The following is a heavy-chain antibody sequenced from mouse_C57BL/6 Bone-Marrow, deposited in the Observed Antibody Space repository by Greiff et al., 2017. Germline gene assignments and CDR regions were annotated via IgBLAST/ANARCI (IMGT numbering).Heavy chain of an antibody. Sequence: VQLQQSGAELVRPGASVKLSCTASGFNIKDDYMHWVKQRPEQGLEWSGWIDPENGDTEYASKFQGKATITADTSSNTAYLQLSSLTSEDTAVYYCTVIPGAYWGQGTLVTVSA. D-gene: IGHD2-1*01. CDR1: GFNIKDDY. J-gene: IGHJ3*01. CDR3: TVIPGAY. CDR2: IDPENGDT. V-gene: IGHV14-4*01.